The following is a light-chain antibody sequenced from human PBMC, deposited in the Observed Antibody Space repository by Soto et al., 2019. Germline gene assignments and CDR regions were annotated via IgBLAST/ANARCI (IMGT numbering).Light chain of an antibody. J-gene: IGLJ1*01. V-gene: IGLV1-44*01. CDR3: SAWDASLNGYV. CDR1: SSNIGSKT. CDR2: SNY. Sequence: VLAQPPSASGTPGQRVTISCSGSSSNIGSKTVNWYQQLPGTAPKLLIYSNYQRPSGVPDRFSGSKSGTSASLAISGLQSEDEADYYCSAWDASLNGYVFGPGTKVTVL.